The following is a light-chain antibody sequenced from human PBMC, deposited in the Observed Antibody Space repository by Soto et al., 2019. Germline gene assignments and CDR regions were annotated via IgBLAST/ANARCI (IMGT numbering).Light chain of an antibody. Sequence: QSALTQPASVSGSPGQSITISCTGTSSDVGSYNLVSWYQQHRGKAPKLMIYEVSKRPSGVSNRFSGSKSGNTASLTISGLQAEDEADYYCCSYAGSSTHVVFGGGTKLTVL. CDR3: CSYAGSSTHVV. CDR1: SSDVGSYNL. J-gene: IGLJ2*01. CDR2: EVS. V-gene: IGLV2-23*02.